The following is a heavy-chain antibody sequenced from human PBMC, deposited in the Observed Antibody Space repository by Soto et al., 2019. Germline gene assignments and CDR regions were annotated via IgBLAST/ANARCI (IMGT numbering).Heavy chain of an antibody. CDR2: IYYSGST. CDR3: ARTRVTPGFDY. Sequence: TSETLSLTCTVSGGSISSGGYYWSWIRQHPGKGLEWIGYIYYSGSTYYNPSLKSRVTISVDTSKNQFSLKLSSVTAADTAVYYCARTRVTPGFDYWGQGTLVTVSS. J-gene: IGHJ4*02. D-gene: IGHD3-10*01. CDR1: GGSISSGGYY. V-gene: IGHV4-31*03.